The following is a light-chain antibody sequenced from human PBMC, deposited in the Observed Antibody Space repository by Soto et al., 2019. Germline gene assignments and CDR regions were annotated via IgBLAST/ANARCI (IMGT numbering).Light chain of an antibody. CDR1: QSINSKS. Sequence: EIVLTQSPGTLSLSPGEGATVSCRVSQSINSKSLVWYQRTFGQAPRLLIYNTSTRATGIPDRFSGSGSGTDFTLSISGLEPEDFAVYYCQHYGGSFIFGPGTKVDFK. J-gene: IGKJ3*01. CDR2: NTS. V-gene: IGKV3-20*01. CDR3: QHYGGSFI.